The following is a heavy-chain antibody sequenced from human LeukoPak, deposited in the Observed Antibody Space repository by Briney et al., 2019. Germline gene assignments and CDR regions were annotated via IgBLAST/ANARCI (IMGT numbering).Heavy chain of an antibody. J-gene: IGHJ4*02. D-gene: IGHD3-9*01. V-gene: IGHV3-30*18. CDR2: ISDDGSNK. CDR3: AKGHGDFDWSLPVDY. CDR1: GFTFRSYG. Sequence: GGSLRLSCAASGFTFRSYGVHWVRQAPGKGLEWVAVISDDGSNKYYADSVKGRFTISRDNSKNTLYLQMNSLRAEDTAVYYCAKGHGDFDWSLPVDYWGQGTLVTVSS.